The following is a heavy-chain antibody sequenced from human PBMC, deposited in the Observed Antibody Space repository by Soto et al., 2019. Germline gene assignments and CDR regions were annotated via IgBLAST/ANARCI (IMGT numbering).Heavy chain of an antibody. CDR3: ARHAGHYDFLSCPPPLSYYYMDV. CDR1: GGSISSSSYY. CDR2: IYYSGST. D-gene: IGHD3-3*01. J-gene: IGHJ6*03. Sequence: SETLSLTCTVSGGSISSSSYYWGWIRQPPGKGLEWIGSIYYSGSTYYNPSLKSRVTISVDTSKNQFSLKLSSVTAADTAVYYCARHAGHYDFLSCPPPLSYYYMDVWGKGTTVTVSS. V-gene: IGHV4-39*01.